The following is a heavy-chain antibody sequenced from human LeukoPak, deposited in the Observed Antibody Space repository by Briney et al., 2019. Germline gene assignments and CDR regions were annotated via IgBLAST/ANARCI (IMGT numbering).Heavy chain of an antibody. Sequence: PGGSLRLSCAASGFTFSSYAMSWVRQAPGKGLEWVSAISGSGGSTYYADSVKGRFTISRDNSKNTLYLQMNSLRAEDTAVYYYAKVSVVPAAGAAWFDPWGQGTLVTVSS. V-gene: IGHV3-23*01. J-gene: IGHJ5*02. CDR2: ISGSGGST. D-gene: IGHD2-2*01. CDR3: AKVSVVPAAGAAWFDP. CDR1: GFTFSSYA.